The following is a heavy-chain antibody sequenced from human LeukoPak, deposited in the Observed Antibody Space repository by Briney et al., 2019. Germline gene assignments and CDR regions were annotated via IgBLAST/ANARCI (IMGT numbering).Heavy chain of an antibody. Sequence: GGSLRLSCAASGFSVTTYAMGWVRQAPGKGLEWVSVISDRGDSTHYADSVKGRFTISRDSSKNTLYLQMNSLRAEDTALYYCAKAYYGSGSYYNYWGQGTLVTVSS. CDR1: GFSVTTYA. V-gene: IGHV3-23*01. J-gene: IGHJ4*02. D-gene: IGHD3-10*01. CDR2: ISDRGDST. CDR3: AKAYYGSGSYYNY.